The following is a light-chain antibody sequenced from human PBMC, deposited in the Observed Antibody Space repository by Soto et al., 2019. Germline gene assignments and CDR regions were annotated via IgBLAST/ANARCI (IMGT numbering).Light chain of an antibody. CDR1: QSISNW. CDR2: KAS. CDR3: QQFEGYPLT. J-gene: IGKJ4*01. V-gene: IGKV1-5*03. Sequence: DIQMTQSPSTLSASVGDRVTITCRASQSISNWLAWYQQKPGKAPNLLIYKASSLQSGVPSRFSGSGSGTEFTLTISSLQPDDFATYYCQQFEGYPLTFGGGTKVEIK.